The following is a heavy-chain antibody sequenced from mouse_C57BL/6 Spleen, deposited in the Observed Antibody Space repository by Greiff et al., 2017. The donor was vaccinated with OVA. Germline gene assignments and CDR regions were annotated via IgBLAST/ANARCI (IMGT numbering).Heavy chain of an antibody. CDR2: INYDGSST. CDR1: GFTFSDYY. D-gene: IGHD1-1*01. CDR3: ARDHYGSRGRGYFGV. Sequence: DVKLVESEGGLVQPGSSMKLSCTASGFTFSDYYMAWVRQVQEKGLEWVANINYDGSSTYYLDSLKSRFIISRDNAKNILYLQMSSLKSEDTATFYCARDHYGSRGRGYFGVWGTGTPVTVSS. J-gene: IGHJ1*03. V-gene: IGHV5-16*01.